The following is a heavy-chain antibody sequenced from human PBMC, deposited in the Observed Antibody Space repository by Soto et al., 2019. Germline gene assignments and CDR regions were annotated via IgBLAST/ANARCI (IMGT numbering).Heavy chain of an antibody. Sequence: PEGSLRLSWAASGCTFSSYSMNWVRQAPGKGLEWVSSISSSSSYIYYADSVKGRFTISRDNAKNSLYLQMNSLRAEDTAVYYCARDLFLAYYDYVWGSSHDYWGQGTLVTVSS. CDR2: ISSSSSYI. CDR1: GCTFSSYS. J-gene: IGHJ4*02. D-gene: IGHD3-16*01. V-gene: IGHV3-21*01. CDR3: ARDLFLAYYDYVWGSSHDY.